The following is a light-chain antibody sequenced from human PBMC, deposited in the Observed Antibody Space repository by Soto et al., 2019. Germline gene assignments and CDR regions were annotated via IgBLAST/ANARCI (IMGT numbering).Light chain of an antibody. CDR2: GAS. Sequence: EIVMTQSPATLSVSPGERATLSCRASQSVSSNLAWYQQKPGQAPRLLIYGASTRSTGIPARFSGSVSGTEFTLTITSLQSEECAVYYCQQYNNWPPWAFGQGTKVEIK. CDR3: QQYNNWPPWA. V-gene: IGKV3-15*01. CDR1: QSVSSN. J-gene: IGKJ1*01.